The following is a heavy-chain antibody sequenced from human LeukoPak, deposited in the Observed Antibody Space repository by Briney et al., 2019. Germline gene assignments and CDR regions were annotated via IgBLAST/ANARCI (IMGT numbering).Heavy chain of an antibody. CDR3: ASNYYDSSGYYDFFDY. CDR1: GGSFSGYY. CDR2: INHSGST. V-gene: IGHV4-34*09. J-gene: IGHJ4*02. Sequence: SETLSLTCAVYGGSFSGYYWSWIRQPPGKGLEWIGEINHSGSTYYNPSLKSRVTISVDTSKNQFSLKLSSVTAADTAVYYCASNYYDSSGYYDFFDYWGQGTLVTVSS. D-gene: IGHD3-22*01.